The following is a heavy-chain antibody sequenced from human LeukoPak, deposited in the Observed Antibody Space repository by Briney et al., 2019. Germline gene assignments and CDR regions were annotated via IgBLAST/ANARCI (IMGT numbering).Heavy chain of an antibody. D-gene: IGHD1-26*01. CDR1: GYTFTGYY. CDR3: ARVLRGSSFDY. Sequence: ALVKVSCKASGYTFTGYYMHWVRRAPGQGLEWMGWIDPNSGGTNYAQKFQGRVTMTRDTSISTAYMELSRLTPDDTAVYYCARVLRGSSFDYWGQGTLVTVSS. J-gene: IGHJ4*02. CDR2: IDPNSGGT. V-gene: IGHV1-2*02.